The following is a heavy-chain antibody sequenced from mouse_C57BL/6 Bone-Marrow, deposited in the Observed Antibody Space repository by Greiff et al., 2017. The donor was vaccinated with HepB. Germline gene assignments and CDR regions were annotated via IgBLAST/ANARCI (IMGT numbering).Heavy chain of an antibody. Sequence: EVKVVESGGGLVKPGGSLKLSCAASGFTFSSYAMSWVRQTPEKRLEWVATISDGGSYTYYPDNVKGRFTISRDNAKNNLYLQMSHLKSEDTAMYYCARDPRYYGSSYRYFDVWGTGTTVTVSS. J-gene: IGHJ1*03. CDR1: GFTFSSYA. CDR2: ISDGGSYT. CDR3: ARDPRYYGSSYRYFDV. V-gene: IGHV5-4*01. D-gene: IGHD1-1*01.